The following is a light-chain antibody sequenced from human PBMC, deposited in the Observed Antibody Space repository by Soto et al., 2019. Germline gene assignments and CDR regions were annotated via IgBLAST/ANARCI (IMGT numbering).Light chain of an antibody. V-gene: IGKV1-33*01. Sequence: DIQMTQSPSSLSASVGDRVTITCQASQDISNYLNWYQQKPGKAPKHLIYDASNLETGVPSRFSGSESETDFTFTISSLQPEDIATYYCQQYDNLPLTFGGGTKVEIK. CDR3: QQYDNLPLT. CDR1: QDISNY. CDR2: DAS. J-gene: IGKJ4*01.